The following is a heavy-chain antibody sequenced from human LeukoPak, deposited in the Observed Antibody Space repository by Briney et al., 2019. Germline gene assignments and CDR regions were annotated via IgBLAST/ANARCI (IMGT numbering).Heavy chain of an antibody. CDR2: IYYSGST. D-gene: IGHD6-13*01. Sequence: PSETLSLTCTVSGGSISSYYWSWIRQPPGKGLEWIGYIYYSGSTNYNPSLKSRVTISVDTSKNQFSLKLSSVTAADTAVYYCARIYPVAAEGHYMDVWGKGTTVTVSS. CDR1: GGSISSYY. CDR3: ARIYPVAAEGHYMDV. J-gene: IGHJ6*03. V-gene: IGHV4-59*01.